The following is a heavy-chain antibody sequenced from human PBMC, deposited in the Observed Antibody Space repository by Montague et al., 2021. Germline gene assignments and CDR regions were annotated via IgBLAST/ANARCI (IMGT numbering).Heavy chain of an antibody. V-gene: IGHV3-53*01. CDR1: GFNVNSHY. Sequence: SLRLSCAASGFNVNSHYMSWVRQAPGKGLEWVSVTYIGGSAYYADSVKGRFTVTRDSSKNMVYLQMDSLRAEDTAVYFCARDESNTSSLDYWGQGTLVTVPS. D-gene: IGHD3-10*01. CDR2: TYIGGSA. CDR3: ARDESNTSSLDY. J-gene: IGHJ4*02.